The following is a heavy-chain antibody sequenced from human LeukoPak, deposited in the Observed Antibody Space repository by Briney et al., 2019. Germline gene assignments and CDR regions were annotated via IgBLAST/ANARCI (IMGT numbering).Heavy chain of an antibody. J-gene: IGHJ5*02. CDR2: INHSGST. D-gene: IGHD2-2*01. V-gene: IGHV4-34*01. Sequence: PSETLSLTCAVYGGSFSGYYWSWIRQPPGKGLEWIGEINHSGSTNYNPSLKSRVTISVDTSKNQFSLKLSSVTAADTAVYYCARRRAYCSSTSCYFWFDPWGQGTLVTVSS. CDR1: GGSFSGYY. CDR3: ARRRAYCSSTSCYFWFDP.